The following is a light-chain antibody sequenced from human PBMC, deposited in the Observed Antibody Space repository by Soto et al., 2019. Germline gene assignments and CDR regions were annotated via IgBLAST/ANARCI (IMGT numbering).Light chain of an antibody. V-gene: IGKV3-20*01. J-gene: IGKJ1*01. CDR1: QSVSSNY. Sequence: EIVLTQSPGTLSLSPGERATLSCRASQSVSSNYLAWYQWKPGQAPRLLIYGASSRATGIPDRFSGSGSGTDFSLTISRLEPEDFAVYSCQQYGSSPVTFGQGTKVDIK. CDR2: GAS. CDR3: QQYGSSPVT.